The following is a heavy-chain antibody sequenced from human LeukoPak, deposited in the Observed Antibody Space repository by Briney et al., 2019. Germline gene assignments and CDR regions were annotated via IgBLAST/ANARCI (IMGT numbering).Heavy chain of an antibody. CDR2: ISSSSSYI. V-gene: IGHV3-21*01. J-gene: IGHJ6*03. Sequence: PGGSLRLSCAASGFTFSSYSMNWVRQAPGKGLEWVSSISSSSSYIYYADSVKGRFTISRDNAKNSLYLQMNSLRAEDTAVYYCARDHSCSSTSCYTALYYYYYYYMDVWGKGTTVTVSS. D-gene: IGHD2-2*02. CDR3: ARDHSCSSTSCYTALYYYYYYYMDV. CDR1: GFTFSSYS.